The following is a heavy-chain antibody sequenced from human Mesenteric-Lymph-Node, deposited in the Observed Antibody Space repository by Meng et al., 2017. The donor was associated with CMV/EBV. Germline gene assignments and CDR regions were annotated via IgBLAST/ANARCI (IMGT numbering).Heavy chain of an antibody. CDR1: GFTFSNYG. CDR2: ISLDGTNK. J-gene: IGHJ4*02. CDR3: VRDYDTSGYYSYFDY. D-gene: IGHD3-22*01. Sequence: GGSLRLSCVASGFTFSNYGMHWVRQAPDKGLEWVALISLDGTNKYFADSVKGRFTISRDNSKNMLYLQMNSLRAEDTALYYCVRDYDTSGYYSYFDYWGQGTLVTVSS. V-gene: IGHV3-30*19.